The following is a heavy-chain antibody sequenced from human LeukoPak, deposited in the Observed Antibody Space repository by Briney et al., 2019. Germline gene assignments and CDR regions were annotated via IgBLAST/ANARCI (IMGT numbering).Heavy chain of an antibody. CDR3: SRDGSGSGDV. Sequence: PGGSLRLSCAASGFTFSSYSFNWVRRVPGKGLEWVSSITTTFYTYYTDSVKGRFTIARDNAKNSLYLQMNSLIPEDTAVYYCSRDGSGSGDVWGQGTLVTVSS. J-gene: IGHJ1*01. CDR1: GFTFSSYS. D-gene: IGHD2-21*02. V-gene: IGHV3-21*01. CDR2: ITTTFYT.